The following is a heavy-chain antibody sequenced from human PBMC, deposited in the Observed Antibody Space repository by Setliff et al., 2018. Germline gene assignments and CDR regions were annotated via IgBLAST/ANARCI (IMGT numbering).Heavy chain of an antibody. CDR2: TIPMFGST. J-gene: IGHJ3*02. CDR3: VRDLDYQYYYDSSGRDAFDI. CDR1: GDTFSSYG. Sequence: SVKVSCKASGDTFSSYGISWVRQAPGQGLEWMGGTIPMFGSTSYAQKFQGRVTIITDESTTTAYMELSSLGSEDTAVYYCVRDLDYQYYYDSSGRDAFDIWGQGTMVTVSS. V-gene: IGHV1-69*05. D-gene: IGHD3-22*01.